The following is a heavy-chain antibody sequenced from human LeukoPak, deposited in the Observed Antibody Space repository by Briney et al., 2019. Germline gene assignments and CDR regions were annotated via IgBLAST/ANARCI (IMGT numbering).Heavy chain of an antibody. J-gene: IGHJ4*02. Sequence: GGSLRLSCAASGFSLIGYDMYWARQAPGKGLEWVAFSRNGGYYAESVRGRFTISTDNSKNTLYLHMNSLRPEDTAMYYCAKDGQLAYWGQGTLVTVSS. V-gene: IGHV3-30*02. CDR3: AKDGQLAY. CDR2: SRNGG. D-gene: IGHD5-12*01. CDR1: GFSLIGYD.